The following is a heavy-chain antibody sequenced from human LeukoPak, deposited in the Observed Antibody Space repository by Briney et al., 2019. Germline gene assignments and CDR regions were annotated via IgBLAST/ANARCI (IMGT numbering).Heavy chain of an antibody. CDR2: IYYSGNT. V-gene: IGHV4-39*01. D-gene: IGHD4-17*01. CDR3: ARQDTLTHYYVMDV. J-gene: IGHJ6*02. CDR1: GGSISSRDNY. Sequence: KPSETLSLTCTVSGGSISSRDNYWGWFRPPPGKGLEWIGSIYYSGNTYYNPSLESRVTISVDTSKNQFSLKVSSATAADTAVYYCARQDTLTHYYVMDVWGQGTTVTVSS.